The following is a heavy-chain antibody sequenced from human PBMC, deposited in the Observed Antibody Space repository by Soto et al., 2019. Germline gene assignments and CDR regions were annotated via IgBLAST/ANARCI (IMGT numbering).Heavy chain of an antibody. Sequence: GESLKISCAASGFTFSDYYMSWIRQAPGKGLEWVSYISSSGSTIYYADSVKGRFTISRDNAKNSLYLQMNSLRAEDTAVYYCARDRTDAFDIWGQGTMVTVSS. J-gene: IGHJ3*02. CDR3: ARDRTDAFDI. CDR2: ISSSGSTI. CDR1: GFTFSDYY. V-gene: IGHV3-11*01.